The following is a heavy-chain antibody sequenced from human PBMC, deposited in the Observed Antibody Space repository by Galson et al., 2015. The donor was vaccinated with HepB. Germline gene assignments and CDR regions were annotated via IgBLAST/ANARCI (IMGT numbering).Heavy chain of an antibody. CDR2: IKSKTDGGTT. CDR1: GFTFSNAW. Sequence: SLRLSCAASGFTFSNAWMSWVRQAPGKGLEWVGRIKSKTDGGTTDYAAPVKGRFTISRDDSKNTLYLQMNSLKTEDTAVYYCTTDPTPGYFDWFPPVLFDYWGQGTLVTVSS. J-gene: IGHJ4*02. CDR3: TTDPTPGYFDWFPPVLFDY. D-gene: IGHD3-9*01. V-gene: IGHV3-15*01.